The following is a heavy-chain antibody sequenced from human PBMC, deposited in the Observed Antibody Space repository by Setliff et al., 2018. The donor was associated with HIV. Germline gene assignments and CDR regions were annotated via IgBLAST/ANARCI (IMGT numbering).Heavy chain of an antibody. CDR1: GYTFINYG. CDR3: ARTVKTTLWDLLSPYYYYMDL. D-gene: IGHD1-26*01. J-gene: IGHJ6*03. Sequence: ASVKVSCKAYGYTFINYGITWVRQAPGQGLEWMGWMSTYSGNTDYAQNVQGRFTMTSDTSTTTAYMELRNLRSNDSAVYYCARTVKTTLWDLLSPYYYYMDLWGKGTTVTVSS. V-gene: IGHV1-18*01. CDR2: MSTYSGNT.